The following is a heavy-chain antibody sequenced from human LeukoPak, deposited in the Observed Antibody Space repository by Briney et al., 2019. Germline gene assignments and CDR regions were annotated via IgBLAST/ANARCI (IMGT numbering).Heavy chain of an antibody. J-gene: IGHJ5*02. V-gene: IGHV4-31*03. CDR3: APYGILTGYRFDP. D-gene: IGHD3-9*01. Sequence: SETLSLTCTVSGGSISSGGYYWSWIRQHPGKGLEWIGYIYYSGSTYYNPSLKSRVTISVDTSKNQFSLKLSSVTAADTAVYYCAPYGILTGYRFDPWGQGTLVTVSS. CDR2: IYYSGST. CDR1: GGSISSGGYY.